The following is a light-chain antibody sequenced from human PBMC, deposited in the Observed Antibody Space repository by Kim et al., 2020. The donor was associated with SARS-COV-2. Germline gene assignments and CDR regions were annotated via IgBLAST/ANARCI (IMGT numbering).Light chain of an antibody. Sequence: SPGESATPSCRARQSVSGSYLAWYQQKPGQAPRLLIFAASSRAAGIPDRFSGSGSGTDFTLTISRLEPEDFAMYYCHQYGSSPDTFGQGTKVDIK. CDR2: AAS. CDR1: QSVSGSY. CDR3: HQYGSSPDT. V-gene: IGKV3-20*01. J-gene: IGKJ2*01.